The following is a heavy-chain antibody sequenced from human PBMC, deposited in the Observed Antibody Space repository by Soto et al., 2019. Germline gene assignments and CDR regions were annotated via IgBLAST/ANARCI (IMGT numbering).Heavy chain of an antibody. V-gene: IGHV4-39*01. CDR2: IYYSGST. CDR3: ARISNWNYYYFDY. Sequence: PSETLSLTCTVSGGSISSSSYYWGWIRQPPGKGLEWIGSIYYSGSTYYNPSLKSRVTISVDTSKNQFSLKLSSVTAADTAVYYCARISNWNYYYFDYWGQGTLVTVSS. J-gene: IGHJ4*02. CDR1: GGSISSSSYY. D-gene: IGHD1-7*01.